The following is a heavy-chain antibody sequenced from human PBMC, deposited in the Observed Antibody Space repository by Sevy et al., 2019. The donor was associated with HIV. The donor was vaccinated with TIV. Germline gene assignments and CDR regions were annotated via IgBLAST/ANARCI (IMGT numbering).Heavy chain of an antibody. V-gene: IGHV1-24*01. CDR3: ATAAYGAGIYGYFDY. D-gene: IGHD3-10*01. CDR1: GYSFTELS. Sequence: ASVKVSCKVSGYSFTELSMHWVRQAPGIGVEWMGGFDPEEGKTISAQKFQGRLTMTEDTSTDTAYMELSSLRSEDTAVYYCATAAYGAGIYGYFDYWGQGSLVTVSS. CDR2: FDPEEGKT. J-gene: IGHJ4*02.